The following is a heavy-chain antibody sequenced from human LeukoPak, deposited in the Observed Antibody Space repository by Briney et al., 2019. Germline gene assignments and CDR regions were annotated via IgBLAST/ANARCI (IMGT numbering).Heavy chain of an antibody. D-gene: IGHD2-15*01. Sequence: PSETLSLTCTVSGGSISSYYWSWIRQPPGKGLEWIGYIYYSGSTNYNPSLKSRVTISVDTSKNQFSLKLSSVPAADTAVYYCARDDGGVAHDYWGQGTLVTVSS. V-gene: IGHV4-59*01. CDR1: GGSISSYY. CDR3: ARDDGGVAHDY. J-gene: IGHJ4*02. CDR2: IYYSGST.